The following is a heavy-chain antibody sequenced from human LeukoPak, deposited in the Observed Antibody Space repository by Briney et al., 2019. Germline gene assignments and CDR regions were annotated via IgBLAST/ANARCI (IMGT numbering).Heavy chain of an antibody. CDR1: GFTFSSYS. Sequence: RSGGSLRLSCAASGFTFSSYSMNWVRQAPGKGLEWVSSISSSSSYIYYADSVKGRFTISRDNAKNSLYLQMNSLRAEDTAVYYCARGPRLPQYFQYWGQGTLVTVSS. CDR3: ARGPRLPQYFQY. J-gene: IGHJ1*01. D-gene: IGHD3-16*01. V-gene: IGHV3-21*01. CDR2: ISSSSSYI.